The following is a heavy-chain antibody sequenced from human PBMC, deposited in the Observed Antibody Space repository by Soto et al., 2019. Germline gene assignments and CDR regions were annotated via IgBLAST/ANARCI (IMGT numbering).Heavy chain of an antibody. D-gene: IGHD3-3*01. CDR3: AREGKYDFWSGYAHVNWFDP. J-gene: IGHJ5*02. CDR1: GFTFSSYA. V-gene: IGHV3-23*01. CDR2: ISGSGGST. Sequence: PGGSLRLSCAASGFTFSSYAMSWVRQAPGKGLEWVSAISGSGGSTYYADSVKGRFTISRDNSKNTLYLQMNSLRAEDTAVYYCAREGKYDFWSGYAHVNWFDPWGQGTLVTVSS.